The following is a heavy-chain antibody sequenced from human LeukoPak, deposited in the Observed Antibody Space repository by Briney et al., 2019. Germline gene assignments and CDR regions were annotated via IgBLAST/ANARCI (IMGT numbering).Heavy chain of an antibody. Sequence: ASVKVSCKASGYTFTGYYMHWVRQAPGQGLEWMGWINRKSGDTHYAQKFQGRVTMTRDTSISTAYMELSRLRSDDTAVYYCARVGDSDYWGQGTLVTVSS. CDR1: GYTFTGYY. J-gene: IGHJ4*02. CDR3: ARVGDSDY. V-gene: IGHV1-2*02. D-gene: IGHD4-17*01. CDR2: INRKSGDT.